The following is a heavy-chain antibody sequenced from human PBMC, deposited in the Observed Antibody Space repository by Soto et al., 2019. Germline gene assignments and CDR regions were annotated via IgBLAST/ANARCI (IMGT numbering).Heavy chain of an antibody. J-gene: IGHJ4*02. V-gene: IGHV1-2*02. CDR3: GRGRSGELVVFY. CDR1: GYTFTGYY. CDR2: ISPKSGGT. D-gene: IGHD1-7*01. Sequence: QVQLVQSGAELKESGASVKVSCKASGYTFTGYYIYWVRQAPGQGLEWVGEISPKSGGTRYAQKFQGRVTMTKDTSITTVYMELSNLSPDDTAVYYCGRGRSGELVVFYWGQGTLVTVHS.